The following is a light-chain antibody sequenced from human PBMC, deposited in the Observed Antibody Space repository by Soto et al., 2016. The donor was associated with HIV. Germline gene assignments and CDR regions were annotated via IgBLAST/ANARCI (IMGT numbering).Light chain of an antibody. V-gene: IGLV3-21*03. CDR3: QVWDAGTDLVV. CDR1: NVGSKV. CDR2: DDS. Sequence: SYVLTQPPSLSVAPRKTARITCGGNNVGSKVVQWYQQKPGQAPILVLYDDSDRPSGIPERFSGSNSGSTATLSISRVEAGDEADYYCQVWDAGTDLVVFGGGTKLTVL. J-gene: IGLJ2*01.